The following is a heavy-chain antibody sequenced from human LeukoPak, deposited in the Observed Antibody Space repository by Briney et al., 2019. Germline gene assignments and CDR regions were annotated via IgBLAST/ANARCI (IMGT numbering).Heavy chain of an antibody. CDR1: GSSFTSYW. D-gene: IGHD3-10*01. CDR3: ARHILGELSFDY. V-gene: IGHV5-51*01. J-gene: IGHJ4*02. Sequence: GESLQISCEGSGSSFTSYWIGWVRQMPGKGLEWMGIIYPGDSGTRYSPSFQGQVTISADKSISTAYLQWSSLKASDTAMYYCARHILGELSFDYWGQGTLVTVSS. CDR2: IYPGDSGT.